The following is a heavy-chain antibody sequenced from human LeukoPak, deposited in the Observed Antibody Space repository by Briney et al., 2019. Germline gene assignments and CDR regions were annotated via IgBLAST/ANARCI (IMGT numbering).Heavy chain of an antibody. D-gene: IGHD4-23*01. J-gene: IGHJ4*02. CDR1: VGFTTSDY. CDR3: ARGGGNRHFDS. Sequence: SETLSLTCSVSVGFTTSDYWSWIRQPAGKAPEWIGRIHTTGSTNYNPSLKSRLTMSLDKSKNQFSLKVTSMTAADTALYYCARGGGNRHFDSWGQGILVTVSS. CDR2: IHTTGST. V-gene: IGHV4-4*07.